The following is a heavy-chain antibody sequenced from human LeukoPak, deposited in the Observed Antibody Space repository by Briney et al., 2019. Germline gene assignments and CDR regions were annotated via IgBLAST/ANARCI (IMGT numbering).Heavy chain of an antibody. CDR1: GFTLSSYA. J-gene: IGHJ6*04. CDR3: AKKVGAGYYYYGRAV. V-gene: IGHV3-23*01. Sequence: PGASLRLSCAASGFTLSSYAMSWVRQAPGKGLEWVSAISGSGGSTYYADSVKGRFTISRDNSKNTLYLQMNNLRAEDTAVYYCAKKVGAGYYYYGRAVGAKGPRVTVP. CDR2: ISGSGGST. D-gene: IGHD3-10*01.